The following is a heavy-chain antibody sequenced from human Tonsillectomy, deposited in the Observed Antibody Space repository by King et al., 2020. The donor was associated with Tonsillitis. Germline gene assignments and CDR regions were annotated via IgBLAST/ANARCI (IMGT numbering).Heavy chain of an antibody. CDR1: GFTFSSYA. V-gene: IGHV3-23*04. CDR2: ISGSGGST. D-gene: IGHD5-18*01. J-gene: IGHJ4*02. CDR3: AKDTAMVDYYFDY. Sequence: VQLVESGGGLVQPGGSLRLSCAASGFTFSSYAMSWVRQAPGKGLEWVSAISGSGGSTYYADSVKGRFTISRDNSKNTPYLQMNSLGAEDTAVYYCAKDTAMVDYYFDYWGQGTLVTVSS.